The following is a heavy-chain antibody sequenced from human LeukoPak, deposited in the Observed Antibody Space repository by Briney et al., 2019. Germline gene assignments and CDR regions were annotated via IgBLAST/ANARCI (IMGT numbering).Heavy chain of an antibody. D-gene: IGHD3-10*01. V-gene: IGHV4-34*01. CDR3: ARVIPTTYYYGSGSYKYNWFDP. CDR2: INHSGST. J-gene: IGHJ5*02. Sequence: SETLSLTCAVYGGSFSGYYWSWIRQPPGKWLELSGEINHSGSTNYNPSPTSTVTTSVDTSTNQFSLKLSSAPAADTAVYYCARVIPTTYYYGSGSYKYNWFDPWGQGTLVTVSS. CDR1: GGSFSGYY.